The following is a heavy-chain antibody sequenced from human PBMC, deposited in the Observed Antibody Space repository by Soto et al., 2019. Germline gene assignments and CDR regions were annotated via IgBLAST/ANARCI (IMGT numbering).Heavy chain of an antibody. V-gene: IGHV1-3*01. J-gene: IGHJ5*02. CDR1: GYTFTNYA. D-gene: IGHD2-15*01. CDR3: ARDRGGGSSPNWFDP. CDR2: INAGNGNT. Sequence: ASVKVSCKASGYTFTNYAMHWVRQAPGQRLEWMGWINAGNGNTKYSQKFQGRVTITRDTSASTAYMELSSLRSEDTAVYYCARDRGGGSSPNWFDPWGQGTLVTVSS.